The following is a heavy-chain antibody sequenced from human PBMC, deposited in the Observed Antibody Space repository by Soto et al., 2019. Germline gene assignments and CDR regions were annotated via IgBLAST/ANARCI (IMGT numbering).Heavy chain of an antibody. J-gene: IGHJ4*02. CDR3: ARESEGLTSNFDY. CDR2: ISSTTNYI. Sequence: GGSLRLSCAASGFTFTRYSMNWVRQAPGKGLEWVSSISSTTNYIYYGDSMKGRFTISRDNAKNSLYLEMNSLRAEDTAVYYCARESEGLTSNFDYWGQGTLVTVYS. V-gene: IGHV3-21*06. CDR1: GFTFTRYS.